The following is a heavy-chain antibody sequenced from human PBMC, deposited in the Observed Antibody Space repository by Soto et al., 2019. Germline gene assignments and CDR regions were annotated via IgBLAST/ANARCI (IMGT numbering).Heavy chain of an antibody. CDR2: IYWDDDK. CDR3: AHRRIGVSQWNYGDFDY. V-gene: IGHV2-5*02. Sequence: QITLKESGPTLVKPTQTLTLTCTFSGFSLSTSGVGVGWIRQPPGKALEGLVIIYWDDDKRYSPSLRGRLTITKDTSKNQVVLTMTNVDPEDTATYLCAHRRIGVSQWNYGDFDYWGQGILVTVSS. J-gene: IGHJ4*02. D-gene: IGHD1-7*01. CDR1: GFSLSTSGVG.